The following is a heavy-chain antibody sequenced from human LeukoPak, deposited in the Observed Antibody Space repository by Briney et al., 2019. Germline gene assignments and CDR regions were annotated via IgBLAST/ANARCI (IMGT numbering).Heavy chain of an antibody. V-gene: IGHV3-21*01. Sequence: PGGSLRLSCAASGFTFSSYSMNWVRQPPGKGLEWVSSISSSSSYIYYPDSVKGRFTISRDNAKNSLYLQMNSLRAEDTAVYYCARDRSDTYYYDSSGMYNWFDPWGQGTLVTVSS. CDR2: ISSSSSYI. CDR1: GFTFSSYS. D-gene: IGHD3-22*01. J-gene: IGHJ5*02. CDR3: ARDRSDTYYYDSSGMYNWFDP.